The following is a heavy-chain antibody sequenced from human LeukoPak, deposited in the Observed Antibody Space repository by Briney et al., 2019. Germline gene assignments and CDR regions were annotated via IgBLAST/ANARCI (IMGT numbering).Heavy chain of an antibody. J-gene: IGHJ6*02. CDR3: VKVDGYPSNYCGMDV. D-gene: IGHD5-18*01. CDR1: AFAFSTYA. CDR2: IGRSGGGT. Sequence: GGSLRLSCAASAFAFSTYAMSWVRQAPGKGLEWVSVIGRSGGGTYYADSVKGRFTISRDNSKNTLYLQMNSLRAEDTAVYYCVKVDGYPSNYCGMDVWGQGTTVTVSS. V-gene: IGHV3-23*01.